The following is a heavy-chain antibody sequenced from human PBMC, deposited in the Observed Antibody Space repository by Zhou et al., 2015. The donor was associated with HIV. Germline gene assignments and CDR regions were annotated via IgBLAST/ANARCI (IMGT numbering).Heavy chain of an antibody. CDR3: ARDGYSDCGGSTCYDY. CDR1: GYTFNAYA. D-gene: IGHD4-23*01. CDR2: IDPNTKNP. V-gene: IGHV7-4-1*02. J-gene: IGHJ4*02. Sequence: QVQVVQSGSELKSPGASVKVSCKASGYTFNAYAMNWVRQAPGQGLEWMGWIDPNTKNPTYARAFKGRFVFSLDTSVSTAFLQISSLEAEDTAVYYCARDGYSDCGGSTCYDYWGQGTLVTVS.